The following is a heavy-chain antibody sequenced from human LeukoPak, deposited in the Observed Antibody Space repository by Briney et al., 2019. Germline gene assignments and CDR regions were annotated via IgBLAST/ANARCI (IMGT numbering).Heavy chain of an antibody. D-gene: IGHD3-9*01. V-gene: IGHV4-59*01. CDR1: GDSISSYY. J-gene: IGHJ6*03. CDR3: ARGYYDILTGYLYYYYYYMDV. CDR2: IYYSGST. Sequence: SETLSLTCTVSGDSISSYYWSWIRQPPGKGLEWIGYIYYSGSTNYNFSLKSRVTISVDTSKNQFSLKLSSVTAADTAVYYCARGYYDILTGYLYYYYYYMDVWGKGTTVTVSS.